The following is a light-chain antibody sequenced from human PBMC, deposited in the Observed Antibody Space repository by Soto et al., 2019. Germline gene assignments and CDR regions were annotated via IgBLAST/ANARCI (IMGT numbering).Light chain of an antibody. CDR2: EVS. CDR3: SSYTSSSTLV. CDR1: SSDVGGYNY. Sequence: QSVLTQPASVSGSPGQSITISCTGTSSDVGGYNYVSWYQQHPGKAPKLMIYEVSNRPSGASNRFSGSKSGNTASLAISGLQAEDEADYYCSSYTSSSTLVFGPGTKVTV. V-gene: IGLV2-14*01. J-gene: IGLJ1*01.